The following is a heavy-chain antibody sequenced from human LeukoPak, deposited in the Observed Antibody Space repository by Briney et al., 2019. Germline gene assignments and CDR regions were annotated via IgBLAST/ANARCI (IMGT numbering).Heavy chain of an antibody. CDR2: ISGSGGST. CDR1: GFTLSSYA. J-gene: IGHJ6*03. D-gene: IGHD6-13*01. V-gene: IGHV3-23*01. CDR3: VRAATGPESYYYYYMDV. Sequence: GSLRLSCAASGFTLSSYAMSWVRQAPGKGLEWVSAISGSGGSTYYAESVKGRFTISRDNSKNTLYLQMNSLRVEDTAVYYCVRAATGPESYYYYYMDVWGKGTTVTVSS.